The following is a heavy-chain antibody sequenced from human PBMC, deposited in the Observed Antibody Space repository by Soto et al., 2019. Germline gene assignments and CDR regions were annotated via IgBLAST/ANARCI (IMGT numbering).Heavy chain of an antibody. Sequence: QVQLVESGGGLVQPGRSLRLSCAASGFTFSSYGMHWVRQAPGKGLEWGAVIWYDGSIKYYADSVKVRLTISRDKSKNTLYLQMNSLRAEDTAVYYCARDRRGGSDYWGQGTLVTVSS. J-gene: IGHJ4*02. CDR3: ARDRRGGSDY. CDR1: GFTFSSYG. CDR2: IWYDGSIK. V-gene: IGHV3-33*01. D-gene: IGHD3-10*01.